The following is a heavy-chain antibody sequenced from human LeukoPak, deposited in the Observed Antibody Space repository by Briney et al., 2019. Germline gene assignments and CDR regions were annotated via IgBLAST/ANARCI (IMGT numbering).Heavy chain of an antibody. D-gene: IGHD3-3*01. Sequence: SETLSLTCAVYGGSFSGYYWSWIRQPPGKGLEWIGEINHSGSTNYNPSLKSRVTISVDTSKNQFSLKLSSVTAADTAVYYCARSSRETRRGPVSGYFYYYYYYMDVWGKGTTVTVSS. CDR2: INHSGST. V-gene: IGHV4-34*01. J-gene: IGHJ6*03. CDR1: GGSFSGYY. CDR3: ARSSRETRRGPVSGYFYYYYYYMDV.